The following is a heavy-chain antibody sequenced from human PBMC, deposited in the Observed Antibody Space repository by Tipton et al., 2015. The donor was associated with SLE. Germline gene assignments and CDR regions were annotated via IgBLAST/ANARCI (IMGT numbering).Heavy chain of an antibody. V-gene: IGHV4-59*01. J-gene: IGHJ3*02. D-gene: IGHD6-19*01. CDR2: IYHSGST. CDR1: SGSISSSY. Sequence: TLSLTCTVSSGSISSSYWSWIRQPPGKGLEWIGYIYHSGSTNYNPSLKSRVTISVDTSKNQFSLKLSSVTAADTAVYYCAREGFAAVAGTKNGFDIWGQGTMVTVSS. CDR3: AREGFAAVAGTKNGFDI.